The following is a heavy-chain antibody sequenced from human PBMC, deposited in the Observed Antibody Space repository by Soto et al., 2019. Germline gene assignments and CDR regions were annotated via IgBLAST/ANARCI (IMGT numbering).Heavy chain of an antibody. CDR1: GGSITTSY. J-gene: IGHJ4*02. D-gene: IGHD2-8*02. V-gene: IGHV4-59*01. CDR2: IHHSGST. Sequence: SETLSLTCTVSGGSITTSYWIWIRQRPGQGLEWIGYIHHSGSTNYNTSLSSRVTMSMDTSKNQFSLRLSSVTAADAAVYFCARVALVGAFDYWAQGTLVTVSS. CDR3: ARVALVGAFDY.